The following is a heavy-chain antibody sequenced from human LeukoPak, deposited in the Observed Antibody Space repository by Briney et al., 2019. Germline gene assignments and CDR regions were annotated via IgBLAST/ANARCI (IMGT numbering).Heavy chain of an antibody. CDR3: ARGYSSGWYYY. J-gene: IGHJ4*02. Sequence: SETLSLTCAVSRGSITNSSCYWGWIRQPPGKGLEWIGEINHSGSTNYNPSLKSRVTISVDTSKNQFSLKLSSVTAADTAVYYCARGYSSGWYYYWGQGTLVTVSS. D-gene: IGHD6-19*01. V-gene: IGHV4-39*07. CDR2: INHSGST. CDR1: RGSITNSSCY.